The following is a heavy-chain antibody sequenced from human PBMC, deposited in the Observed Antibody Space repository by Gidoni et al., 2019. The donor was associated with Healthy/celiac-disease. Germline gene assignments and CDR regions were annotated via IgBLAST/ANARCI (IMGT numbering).Heavy chain of an antibody. Sequence: QVTLKEYGPVLVKPTETLTLTCTVSGFPLSNARMGVSWIRQPPGKALEWLAHIFSNDEKSYSTSLKSRLTISKDTSKSQVVLTMTNMDPVDTATYYCARIRGSSPPYYYYYMDVWGKGTTVTVSS. J-gene: IGHJ6*03. D-gene: IGHD6-6*01. CDR2: IFSNDEK. CDR3: ARIRGSSPPYYYYYMDV. V-gene: IGHV2-26*01. CDR1: GFPLSNARMG.